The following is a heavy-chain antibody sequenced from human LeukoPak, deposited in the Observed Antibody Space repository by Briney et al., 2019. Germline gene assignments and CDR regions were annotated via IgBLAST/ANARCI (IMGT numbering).Heavy chain of an antibody. CDR2: IYYSGST. CDR3: ARELTYADY. V-gene: IGHV4-30-4*01. D-gene: IGHD4/OR15-4a*01. J-gene: IGHJ4*02. CDR1: GGSISSGDYY. Sequence: PSETLSLTCTVSGGSISSGDYYWSWIRQPPGKGLEWIGYIYYSGSTYYNPSLKGRVTMSVDTSKNQFSLKLSSVTAADTAVYYCARELTYADYWGQGTLVTVSS.